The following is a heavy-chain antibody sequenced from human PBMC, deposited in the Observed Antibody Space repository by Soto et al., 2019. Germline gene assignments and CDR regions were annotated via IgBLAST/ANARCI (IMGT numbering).Heavy chain of an antibody. Sequence: LRLSCAASGFTFNTYGMTWVRQAPGKGLEWVSTVSGSGGGTYYADSVKGRFTISRVNSKNTMYLQMSNLRAEDTAVYFCARIGPYCGGDCYPDFDFWGLGTPVTVSS. CDR1: GFTFNTYG. J-gene: IGHJ4*02. V-gene: IGHV3-23*01. D-gene: IGHD2-21*02. CDR2: VSGSGGGT. CDR3: ARIGPYCGGDCYPDFDF.